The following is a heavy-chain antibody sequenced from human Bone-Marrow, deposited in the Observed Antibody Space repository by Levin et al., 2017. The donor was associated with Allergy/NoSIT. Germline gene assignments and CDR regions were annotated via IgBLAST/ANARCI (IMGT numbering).Heavy chain of an antibody. V-gene: IGHV3-23*01. D-gene: IGHD4-17*01. J-gene: IGHJ4*02. CDR1: GFTFDTYA. Sequence: TGGSLRLSCAASGFTFDTYAMSWVCQAPGKGLDWVAAISGDGGSKYYAVSVKGRFTISRDNSGNTLYLQMKSLRAEDTAVYFCAKDLENGDYGPKFFDSWGQGTLVAVSS. CDR3: AKDLENGDYGPKFFDS. CDR2: ISGDGGSK.